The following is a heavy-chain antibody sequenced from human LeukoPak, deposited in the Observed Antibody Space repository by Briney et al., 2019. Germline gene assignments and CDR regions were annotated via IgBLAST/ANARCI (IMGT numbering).Heavy chain of an antibody. CDR1: GFTFSSYA. D-gene: IGHD1-26*01. CDR2: ISGSGGST. V-gene: IGHV3-23*01. Sequence: GGSLRLSCAASGFTFSSYAMSWVRQAPGKGLEWVSAISGSGGSTYYADSVKGRFTISRDNAKNPLYLQMNSLSAEDTAVYYCARSASGSYLPYWGQGTLVTVSS. CDR3: ARSASGSYLPY. J-gene: IGHJ4*02.